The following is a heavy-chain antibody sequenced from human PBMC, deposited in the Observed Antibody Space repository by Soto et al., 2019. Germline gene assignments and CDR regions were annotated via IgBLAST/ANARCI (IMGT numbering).Heavy chain of an antibody. CDR3: ARQPDYYGSGSYTYAFDI. CDR2: INPSGGST. CDR1: GYTFTSYY. Sequence: QVQLVQSGAEVKKPGASVKVSCKASGYTFTSYYMHWVRQAPGQGLEWMGIINPSGGSTSYAQKFQGGVTMTRDTSTSTVYMELSSLRSEDTAVYYCARQPDYYGSGSYTYAFDIWGQGTMVTVSS. D-gene: IGHD3-10*01. V-gene: IGHV1-46*01. J-gene: IGHJ3*02.